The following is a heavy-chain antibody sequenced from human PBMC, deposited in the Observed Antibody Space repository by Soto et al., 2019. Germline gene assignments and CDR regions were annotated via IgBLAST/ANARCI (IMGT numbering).Heavy chain of an antibody. V-gene: IGHV1-46*01. CDR3: ARDWEFGF. CDR2: INPSGDST. CDR1: GYTFSSYY. D-gene: IGHD3-10*01. J-gene: IGHJ4*02. Sequence: ASVEVSCKASGYTFSSYYMHWVRQAPGQGLEWMGVINPSGDSTTYAQKFQGRVTMTKDTSTSTLYMEMSSLRTEDTAVYYCARDWEFGFWGQGTLVTVSS.